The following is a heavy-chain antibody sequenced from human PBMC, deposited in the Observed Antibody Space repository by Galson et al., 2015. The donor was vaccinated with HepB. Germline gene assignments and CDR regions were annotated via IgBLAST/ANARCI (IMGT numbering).Heavy chain of an antibody. V-gene: IGHV3-7*03. CDR2: IKQDGSEK. D-gene: IGHD6-13*01. Sequence: SLRLSCAASGFTFSSYWMNWVRQAPGTGLEWVAAIKQDGSEKYYLDSVKGRFTISRHNAKNSLDLQMSSLRADDTAVYYCARGDGSIWYSYWGQGILVTVSS. CDR3: ARGDGSIWYSY. J-gene: IGHJ4*02. CDR1: GFTFSSYW.